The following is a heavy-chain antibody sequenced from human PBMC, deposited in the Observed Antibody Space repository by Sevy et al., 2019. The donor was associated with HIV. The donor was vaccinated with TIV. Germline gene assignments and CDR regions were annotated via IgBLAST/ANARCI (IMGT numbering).Heavy chain of an antibody. CDR1: GYSFSSYA. CDR2: INGRGGST. CDR3: ARPSPRIAAAASAFYDN. Sequence: GGSLRLSCVVSGYSFSSYAISWVRQAPGKGLEWVSTINGRGGSTYYADSVKGRFTISRDNPKNTLFLPMINLRDDDTAIYYCARPSPRIAAAASAFYDNWGQGTLVTVSS. J-gene: IGHJ4*02. D-gene: IGHD6-13*01. V-gene: IGHV3-23*01.